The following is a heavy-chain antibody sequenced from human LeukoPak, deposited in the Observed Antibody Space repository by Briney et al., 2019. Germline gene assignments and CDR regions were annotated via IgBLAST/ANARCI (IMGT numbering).Heavy chain of an antibody. CDR1: GGTFSSYA. J-gene: IGHJ3*02. V-gene: IGHV1-69*05. Sequence: SVKVSCKASGGTFSSYAISWVRQAPGQGLEWMGGIIPIFGTANYAQKFQGRVTITTDESTSTAYMELSSLRSEDTAVYYCARDSPDSSSSYAFDIWGQGTMVTVSS. CDR3: ARDSPDSSSSYAFDI. D-gene: IGHD6-6*01. CDR2: IIPIFGTA.